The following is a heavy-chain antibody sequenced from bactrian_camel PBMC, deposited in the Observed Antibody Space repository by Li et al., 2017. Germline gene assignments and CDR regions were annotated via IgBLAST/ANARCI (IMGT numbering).Heavy chain of an antibody. CDR1: GFTFSNYA. D-gene: IGHD7*01. CDR2: IGTRGMS. V-gene: IGHV3S10*01. J-gene: IGHJ4*01. CDR3: AQSNGDWAWHV. Sequence: VKLVEPGGGLVQPGGSLRLSCAASGFTFSNYAMSWVRQAPGKGLEWASGIGTRGMSYYSDSVKGRFTISRDNAKNTLYLQLNSLKTEDTAMYYCAQSNGDWAWHVWGEGTQVTVS.